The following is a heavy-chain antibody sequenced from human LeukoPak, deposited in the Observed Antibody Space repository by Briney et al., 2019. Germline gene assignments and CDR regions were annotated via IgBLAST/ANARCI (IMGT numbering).Heavy chain of an antibody. D-gene: IGHD5-12*01. CDR3: ARKVYNGYAPFDY. Sequence: SETLSLTCTASGGSISSSRHYWAWIRQPPGKGLELIGYIYYSGSTYYNPSLKSRVTISVDTSKNQFSLKLSSVTAADTAVYYCARKVYNGYAPFDYWGQGTLVTVSS. CDR1: GGSISSSRHY. CDR2: IYYSGST. J-gene: IGHJ4*02. V-gene: IGHV4-30-4*08.